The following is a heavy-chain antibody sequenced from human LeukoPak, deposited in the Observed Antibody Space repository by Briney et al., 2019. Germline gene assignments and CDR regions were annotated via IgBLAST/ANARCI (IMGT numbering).Heavy chain of an antibody. D-gene: IGHD3-16*02. CDR3: ARGGAYYDYVWGSYPQYYFDY. J-gene: IGHJ4*02. CDR2: INHSGST. Sequence: PGGFLRLSCAASGFTFSSYEMNWVRQPPGKGLEWIGEINHSGSTNYNPSLKSRVTISVDTSKNQFSLKLSSVTAADTAVYYCARGGAYYDYVWGSYPQYYFDYWGQGTLVTVSS. CDR1: GFTFSSYE. V-gene: IGHV4-34*01.